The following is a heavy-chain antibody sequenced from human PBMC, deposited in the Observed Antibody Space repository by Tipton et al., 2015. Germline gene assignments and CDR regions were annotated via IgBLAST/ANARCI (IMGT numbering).Heavy chain of an antibody. Sequence: SLRLSCVVSGFTFDDHAMHWVRQAPGKGLEWISGITWNSVNVEYADSVKGRFTISRDNSKNTLYLQMNSLRAEDTAVYYCATDSPGKYPFEYWGQGTLVTVSS. CDR1: GFTFDDHA. J-gene: IGHJ4*02. D-gene: IGHD2-2*01. V-gene: IGHV3-9*01. CDR2: ITWNSVNV. CDR3: ATDSPGKYPFEY.